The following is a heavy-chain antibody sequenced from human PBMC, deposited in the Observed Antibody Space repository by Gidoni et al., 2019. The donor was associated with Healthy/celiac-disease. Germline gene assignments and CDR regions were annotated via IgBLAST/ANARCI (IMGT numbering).Heavy chain of an antibody. D-gene: IGHD2-2*01. CDR3: ARVAHSTSGGMDV. CDR2: IYYSGSP. Sequence: QVQLQESGPGLVKPSQTLSLTCTVSGGSISSGDYYWSWIRQPPGTGLEWIGYIYYSGSPYYYPSLKSRVTISVDTSKTQFSLKLSSVTAADAAVYYCARVAHSTSGGMDVWGQGTTVTVSS. J-gene: IGHJ6*02. CDR1: GGSISSGDYY. V-gene: IGHV4-30-4*01.